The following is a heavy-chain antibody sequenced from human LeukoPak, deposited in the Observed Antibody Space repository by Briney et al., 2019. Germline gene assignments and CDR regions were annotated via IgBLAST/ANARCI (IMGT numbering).Heavy chain of an antibody. V-gene: IGHV3-21*01. CDR3: ARGTYRSSSPSIGMPYYLDY. Sequence: KTGGSLRLSCAASGFTFTRYSMNWVRQAPGKGLEWVSSISSSGSYIFYAQSVEGRFIVSRDNAKNSHYLQMNSLRVDDTAVYFCARGTYRSSSPSIGMPYYLDYWGQGILVTVSS. D-gene: IGHD6-6*01. CDR1: GFTFTRYS. J-gene: IGHJ4*02. CDR2: ISSSGSYI.